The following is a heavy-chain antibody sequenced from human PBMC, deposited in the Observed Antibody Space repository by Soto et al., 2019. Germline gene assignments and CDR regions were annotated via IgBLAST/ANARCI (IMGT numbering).Heavy chain of an antibody. Sequence: SETLSLTCTVSGGSISSAGHYWSWIRQQPGKGLEWIGYIYYSGSTYYNPSLKSRVTISVDTSKNQFSLKLSSVTAADTAVYYCAQIPGYTSGYREHYWVQGTLVTVSS. V-gene: IGHV4-31*03. D-gene: IGHD5-18*01. CDR1: GGSISSAGHY. CDR3: AQIPGYTSGYREHY. J-gene: IGHJ4*02. CDR2: IYYSGST.